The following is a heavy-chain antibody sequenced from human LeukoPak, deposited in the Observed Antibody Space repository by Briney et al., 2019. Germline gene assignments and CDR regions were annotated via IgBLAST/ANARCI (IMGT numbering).Heavy chain of an antibody. D-gene: IGHD6-13*01. CDR2: LNYSGTT. J-gene: IGHJ2*01. Sequence: PSETLSLTCTVSGGSISGSTSYWGWIRQPPGKGLEWIGLLNYSGTTYYNPSFKSRVTMSVDTSKKQFSLKLSSVTAADTAVYYCARLTSSWYQDWYFDLWGRGTLVTVSS. CDR1: GGSISGSTSY. CDR3: ARLTSSWYQDWYFDL. V-gene: IGHV4-39*07.